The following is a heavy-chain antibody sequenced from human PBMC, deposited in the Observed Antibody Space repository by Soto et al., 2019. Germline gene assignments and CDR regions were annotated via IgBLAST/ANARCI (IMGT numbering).Heavy chain of an antibody. CDR3: ARGINRSGAY. CDR1: GFNFSDYY. V-gene: IGHV3-21*04. J-gene: IGHJ4*02. Sequence: PGGSLRLSCAGSGFNFSDYYIVWVRQAPGKGLEWVSSISRSGANIHYADSVKGRFTISKENARNSLYLQMNSLRAEATARYFCARGINRSGAYWGQGNQVTVSS. D-gene: IGHD3-10*01. CDR2: ISRSGANI.